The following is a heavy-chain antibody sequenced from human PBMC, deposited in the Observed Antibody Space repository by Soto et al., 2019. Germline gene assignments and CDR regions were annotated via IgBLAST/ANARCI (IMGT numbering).Heavy chain of an antibody. CDR2: LYSSDGT. CDR1: GFSFSGKNY. V-gene: IGHV3-53*01. Sequence: GGSLRLSCAASGFSFSGKNYLTWVRQAPGKGLEWVSALYSSDGTYYADSVKGRFSVSRDNSKNTFYLQLHSLRPEDTALYFCATWLQREHAFDIWGLGTMVTVSS. J-gene: IGHJ3*02. CDR3: ATWLQREHAFDI. D-gene: IGHD1-26*01.